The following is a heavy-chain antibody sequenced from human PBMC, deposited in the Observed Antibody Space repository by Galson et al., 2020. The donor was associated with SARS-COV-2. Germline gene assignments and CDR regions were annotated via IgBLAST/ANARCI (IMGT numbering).Heavy chain of an antibody. CDR1: GGSISTSSYY. J-gene: IGHJ1*01. CDR2: IYYSGST. CDR3: ARGSGSYYYFHK. D-gene: IGHD3-10*01. Sequence: SETLSLTCTVSGGSISTSSYYWNWIRQPPGKGLEWIGSIYYSGSTNHSPSLKSRVTLSIDTSKNQFSLKLNSVTAADTAVYYCARGSGSYYYFHKWGQRTLVTASS. V-gene: IGHV4-39*01.